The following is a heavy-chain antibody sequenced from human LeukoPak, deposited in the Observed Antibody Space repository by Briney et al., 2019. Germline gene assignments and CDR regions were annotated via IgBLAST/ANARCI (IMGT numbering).Heavy chain of an antibody. CDR3: ARRKRYSYGPYYYYYMDV. Sequence: SETLSLTCTVSGGSISSGSYYWSWIRQPAGKGLEWIGRVYTSGSTNYNPSLKSRITISVDTSKNQFSLKLSSVTAADTAVYYCARRKRYSYGPYYYYYMDVWGKGTTVTVSS. V-gene: IGHV4-61*02. J-gene: IGHJ6*03. CDR1: GGSISSGSYY. CDR2: VYTSGST. D-gene: IGHD5-18*01.